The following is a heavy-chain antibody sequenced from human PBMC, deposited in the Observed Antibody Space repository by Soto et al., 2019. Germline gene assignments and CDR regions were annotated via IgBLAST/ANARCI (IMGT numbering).Heavy chain of an antibody. CDR2: INHSGST. CDR3: ARRGGGKWLGKYNWFDP. D-gene: IGHD6-19*01. V-gene: IGHV4-34*01. Sequence: SETLSLTCAVYGVSFSGYYWSWIRQPPGKGLEWIGEINHSGSTNYNPSLKSRVTISVDTSKNQFSLKLSSVTAADTAVYYCARRGGGKWLGKYNWFDPWGQGTLVTVSS. J-gene: IGHJ5*02. CDR1: GVSFSGYY.